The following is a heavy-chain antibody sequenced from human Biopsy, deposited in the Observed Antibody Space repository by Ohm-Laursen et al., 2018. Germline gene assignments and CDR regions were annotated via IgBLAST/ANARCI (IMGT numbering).Heavy chain of an antibody. D-gene: IGHD6-25*01. J-gene: IGHJ4*02. Sequence: SLRLSCSASGFTFDDYAMHWVRQAPGKGLEWVSGISWNGGTIGYADSVKGRFTISRDDAKNSLHLQMDSLRVEDTAVYYCVRLLRPKGELDYWGQGTLVTVSS. CDR2: ISWNGGTI. V-gene: IGHV3-9*01. CDR3: VRLLRPKGELDY. CDR1: GFTFDDYA.